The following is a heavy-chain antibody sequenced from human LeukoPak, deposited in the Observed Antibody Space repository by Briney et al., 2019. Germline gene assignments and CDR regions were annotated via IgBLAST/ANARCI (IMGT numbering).Heavy chain of an antibody. D-gene: IGHD4-11*01. CDR3: ARGMTTETDY. CDR2: INWNGGST. CDR1: IFLYDLYC. J-gene: IGHJ4*02. Sequence: TGGSVRLLCGVSIFLYDLYCMRGAPRSRGRAGEGVTDINWNGGSTGYADSVKGRFTISRDNAKNSLYLQMNSLRAEDTALYYCARGMTTETDYWGQGTLGTVSS. V-gene: IGHV3-20*04.